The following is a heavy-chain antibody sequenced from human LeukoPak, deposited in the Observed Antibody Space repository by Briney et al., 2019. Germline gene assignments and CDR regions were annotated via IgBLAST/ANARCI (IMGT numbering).Heavy chain of an antibody. CDR1: GFTFSSYW. J-gene: IGHJ4*02. Sequence: PGGSLRLSCAASGFTFSSYWMSWVRQAPGKGLEWVANIKQDGSEKYYVDSVKGRFTISRDNAKNPLYLQMNSLRAEDTAVYYCARERDGSSGYSDYWGQGTLVTVSS. D-gene: IGHD6-19*01. CDR3: ARERDGSSGYSDY. V-gene: IGHV3-7*01. CDR2: IKQDGSEK.